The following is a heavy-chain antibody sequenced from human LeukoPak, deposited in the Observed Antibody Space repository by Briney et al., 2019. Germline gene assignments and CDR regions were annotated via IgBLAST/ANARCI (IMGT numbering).Heavy chain of an antibody. CDR3: ATPGGYCSSTSCYAFGY. CDR1: GYTLTDLS. CDR2: FDPEDGET. D-gene: IGHD2-2*01. J-gene: IGHJ4*02. V-gene: IGHV1-24*01. Sequence: ASVKVSCKVSGYTLTDLSMHWVRQAPGKGLEWMGGFDPEDGETIYAQKFQGRVTMTEDTSTDTAYMELSSLRSEDTAVYYCATPGGYCSSTSCYAFGYWGQGTLVTVSS.